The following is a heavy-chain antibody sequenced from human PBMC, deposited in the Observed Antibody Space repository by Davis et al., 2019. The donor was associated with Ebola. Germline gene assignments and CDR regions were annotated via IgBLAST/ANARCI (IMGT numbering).Heavy chain of an antibody. V-gene: IGHV3-30*18. CDR1: GFTFSSYG. J-gene: IGHJ4*02. CDR3: AKDTTAAALDY. Sequence: GESLKISCAASGFTFSSYGMHWVRHAPGKGLEWVAVISYDGSNKYYADSVKGRFTISRDNSKNTLYLQMNSLRAEDTAVYYCAKDTTAAALDYWGQGTLVTVSS. CDR2: ISYDGSNK. D-gene: IGHD6-13*01.